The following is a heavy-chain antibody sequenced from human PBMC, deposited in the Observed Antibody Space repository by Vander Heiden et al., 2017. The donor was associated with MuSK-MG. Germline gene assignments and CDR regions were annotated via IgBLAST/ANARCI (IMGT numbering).Heavy chain of an antibody. J-gene: IGHJ2*01. Sequence: QVQLQESGPGLVKPSETLSLPCPVPGGSISSYYWSWIRQPPGKGLEWIGYIYYSRSTNYNPSLKGRVTISVDTPKNQFSLKLSSVTAAGTAVYYCARRDSSRWYFDLWGRGTLVTVSS. D-gene: IGHD2-21*02. V-gene: IGHV4-59*01. CDR1: GGSISSYY. CDR3: ARRDSSRWYFDL. CDR2: IYYSRST.